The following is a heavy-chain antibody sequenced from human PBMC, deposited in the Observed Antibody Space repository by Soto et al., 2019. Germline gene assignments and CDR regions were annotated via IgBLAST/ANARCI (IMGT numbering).Heavy chain of an antibody. V-gene: IGHV2-5*02. D-gene: IGHD5-12*01. J-gene: IGHJ4*02. CDR1: GFSLFTSGVG. CDR2: IYWDDDK. Sequence: QITLKESGPTLVKPTQTLTLTCTLSGFSLFTSGVGVGWIRQPPGEALEWLALIYWDDDKRYSPILRSRLTITKDTSKNQVVLTVTNVEPVDTATYYCAHKGDGYRGFKYWGQGTLVTVSS. CDR3: AHKGDGYRGFKY.